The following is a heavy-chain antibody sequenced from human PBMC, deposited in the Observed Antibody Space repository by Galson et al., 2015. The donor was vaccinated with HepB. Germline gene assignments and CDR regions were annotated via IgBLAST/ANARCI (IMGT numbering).Heavy chain of an antibody. Sequence: SLRLSCAASGFTFSDAWMIWVRQSPGKGLEWVAHINQDGSSKYYVDSVKGRFTVSRDNAKDSVYLQLDSLRAEDTAVHYCARRISLVRGIITKPDYYYGMDVWGQGTTVTVAS. CDR3: ARRISLVRGIITKPDYYYGMDV. J-gene: IGHJ6*02. CDR2: INQDGSSK. CDR1: GFTFSDAW. V-gene: IGHV3-7*03. D-gene: IGHD3-10*01.